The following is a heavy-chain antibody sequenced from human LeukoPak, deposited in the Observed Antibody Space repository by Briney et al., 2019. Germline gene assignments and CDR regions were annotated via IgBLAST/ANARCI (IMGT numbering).Heavy chain of an antibody. Sequence: QTSETLSLTCAVYGGSFSGYYWSWIRQPPGKGLEWIGEINHSGSTNYNPSLKSRVTISVDTSRNQFSLKLSSVTAADTAVYYCARGPRRAIAAAGKGLYFDYWGQGTLVTVSS. J-gene: IGHJ4*02. CDR1: GGSFSGYY. CDR3: ARGPRRAIAAAGKGLYFDY. V-gene: IGHV4-34*01. D-gene: IGHD6-13*01. CDR2: INHSGST.